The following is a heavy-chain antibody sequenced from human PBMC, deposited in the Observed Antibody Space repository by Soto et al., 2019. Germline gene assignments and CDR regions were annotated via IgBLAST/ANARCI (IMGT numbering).Heavy chain of an antibody. CDR1: GFTFSSYD. J-gene: IGHJ3*02. CDR3: ARAWAGTEGSDAFDI. CDR2: IGTAGDT. V-gene: IGHV3-13*01. Sequence: EVQLVESGGGLVQPGGSLRLSCAASGFTFSSYDMHWVRQATGKGLEWVSAIGTAGDTYYPGSVKGRFTISRENAKNSLYLQMNSLRAGDTAVYYCARAWAGTEGSDAFDIWGQGTMVTVSS. D-gene: IGHD6-19*01.